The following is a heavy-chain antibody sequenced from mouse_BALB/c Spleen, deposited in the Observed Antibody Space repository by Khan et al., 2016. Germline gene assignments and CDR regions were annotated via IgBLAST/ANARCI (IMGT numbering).Heavy chain of an antibody. CDR1: GFTFSDYY. CDR2: ISDGGAYT. CDR3: ARTYGNDGYFDV. V-gene: IGHV5-4*02. Sequence: EVELVESGGGLVKPGGSLKLSCAASGFTFSDYYMYWVRQTPEKRLEWVATISDGGAYTYYPDSVKGRFTISSDNAKNNLYLQMSSLKSEDTAMYYCARTYGNDGYFDVWGAGNTVTVSS. D-gene: IGHD2-2*01. J-gene: IGHJ1*01.